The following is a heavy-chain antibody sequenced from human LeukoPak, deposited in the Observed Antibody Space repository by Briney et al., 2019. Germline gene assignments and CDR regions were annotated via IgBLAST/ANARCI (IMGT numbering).Heavy chain of an antibody. D-gene: IGHD3-10*01. CDR2: ISYDGSNK. CDR3: AKVVGLEYYGSGPLDY. J-gene: IGHJ4*02. CDR1: GFTFSSYG. V-gene: IGHV3-30*18. Sequence: GRSLRLSCAASGFTFSSYGMHWVRQAPGKGLEWVAVISYDGSNKYYADSVKGRFTISRDNSKNTLYLQMNSLRAEDTAVYYCAKVVGLEYYGSGPLDYWGQGTLVTVSS.